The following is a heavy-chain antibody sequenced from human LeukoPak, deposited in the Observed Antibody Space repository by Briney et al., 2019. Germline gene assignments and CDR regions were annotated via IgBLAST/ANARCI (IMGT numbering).Heavy chain of an antibody. CDR3: ARAQAGYSSSWDV. V-gene: IGHV3-48*01. Sequence: GGSLRLSCAASGFTFSSYSMNWVRQAPGKGLEWVSYISSSGSTIYYADSVKGRFTISRDNAKNSLYLQMNSLRAEDTAVYYCARAQAGYSSSWDVWGKGTTVTVSS. CDR1: GFTFSSYS. D-gene: IGHD6-13*01. CDR2: ISSSGSTI. J-gene: IGHJ6*04.